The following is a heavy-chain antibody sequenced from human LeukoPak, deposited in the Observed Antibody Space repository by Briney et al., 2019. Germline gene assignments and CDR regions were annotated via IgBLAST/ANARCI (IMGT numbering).Heavy chain of an antibody. V-gene: IGHV3-30*03. CDR2: ISYDGGNK. CDR3: ARGARGSGWRVFDY. Sequence: GGSLRLSCAASGFTVSRNYMSWVRQAPGKGLEWVALISYDGGNKYSADSVKGRFTISRDNSKNTLYLQMNSLRAEDTSVYYCARGARGSGWRVFDYWGQGTLVTVSS. CDR1: GFTVSRNY. D-gene: IGHD6-19*01. J-gene: IGHJ4*02.